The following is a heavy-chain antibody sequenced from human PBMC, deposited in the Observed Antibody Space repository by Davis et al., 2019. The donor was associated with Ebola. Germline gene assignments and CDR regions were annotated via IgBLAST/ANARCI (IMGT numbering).Heavy chain of an antibody. Sequence: GESLKISCAASGFTFSSYWMSWVRQAPGKGLEWVANIKQDGSEKYYVDSVKGRFTISRDNAKNSLYLQMNSLRAEDTAVYYCARDHQHYYGSGIIYGMDVWGQGTTVTVSS. CDR3: ARDHQHYYGSGIIYGMDV. CDR2: IKQDGSEK. D-gene: IGHD3-10*01. CDR1: GFTFSSYW. V-gene: IGHV3-7*01. J-gene: IGHJ6*02.